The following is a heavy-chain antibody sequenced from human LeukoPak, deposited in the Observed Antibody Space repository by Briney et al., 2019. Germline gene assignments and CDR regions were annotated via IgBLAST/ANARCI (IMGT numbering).Heavy chain of an antibody. Sequence: PSETLSLTCAVYGGSFSGYYWSWIRQPAGKGLEWIGRIYTSGSTNYNPSLKSRVTMSVDTSKNQFSLKLSSVTAADTAVYYCARGIAAAGTWVEGSYFDYWGQGTLVTVSS. D-gene: IGHD6-13*01. CDR2: IYTSGST. V-gene: IGHV4-59*10. CDR3: ARGIAAAGTWVEGSYFDY. J-gene: IGHJ4*02. CDR1: GGSFSGYY.